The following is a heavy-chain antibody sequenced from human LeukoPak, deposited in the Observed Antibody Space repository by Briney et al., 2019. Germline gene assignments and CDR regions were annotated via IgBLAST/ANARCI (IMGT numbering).Heavy chain of an antibody. CDR2: IYPGESDT. J-gene: IGHJ5*02. CDR3: ARVGYYYDSSGSNPFDP. Sequence: GEPLKISFKGSGYRFTSYWIGWGRPMPGKGLEWMGIIYPGESDTRYSPSFQGQVTISADQSISTPYLQWSSLKASHTAMYYCARVGYYYDSSGSNPFDPWGQGTLVTVSS. CDR1: GYRFTSYW. D-gene: IGHD3-22*01. V-gene: IGHV5-51*01.